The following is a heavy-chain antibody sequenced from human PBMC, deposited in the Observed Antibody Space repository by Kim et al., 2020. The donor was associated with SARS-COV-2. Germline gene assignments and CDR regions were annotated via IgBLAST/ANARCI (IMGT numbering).Heavy chain of an antibody. Sequence: SETLSLTCTVSGGSISNYYSSWIRQPPGKGLEWIGYISYSGSTNYNPSLKSRLTMSVDTSKNHFSLMLSSVTAADTAVYYCAVTAGSSWSRNYYFDYWG. CDR1: GGSISNYY. CDR2: ISYSGST. V-gene: IGHV4-59*08. D-gene: IGHD6-13*01. CDR3: AVTAGSSWSRNYYFDY. J-gene: IGHJ4*01.